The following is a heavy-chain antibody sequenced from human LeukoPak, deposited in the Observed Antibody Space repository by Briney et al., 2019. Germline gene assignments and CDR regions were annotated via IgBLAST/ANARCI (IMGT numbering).Heavy chain of an antibody. CDR3: ATDRGYPNPGPFDP. D-gene: IGHD5-12*01. CDR2: FDPEDGET. Sequence: ASVKVSCKVSGYTLTELSMHWVRQAPGKGLEWMGGFDPEDGETIYAQKFQGRVTLTEDTSTDTAYMELSSLRSEDTAVYYCATDRGYPNPGPFDPWGQGTLVTVSS. J-gene: IGHJ5*02. V-gene: IGHV1-24*01. CDR1: GYTLTELS.